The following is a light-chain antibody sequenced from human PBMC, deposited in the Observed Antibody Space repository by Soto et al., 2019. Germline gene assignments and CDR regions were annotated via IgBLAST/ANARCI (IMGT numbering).Light chain of an antibody. V-gene: IGKV1-5*01. CDR2: DAS. CDR1: QTITNW. J-gene: IGKJ1*01. CDR3: QQYKSFWT. Sequence: DIQMTQSPSILSASVGDRVTTTCRSSQTITNWLAWYQQKPGKAPRLLIYDASSLESWVPSRFSGSGSGTEFTLTISSLQSEDFATYYCQQYKSFWTFGQGTKVDIK.